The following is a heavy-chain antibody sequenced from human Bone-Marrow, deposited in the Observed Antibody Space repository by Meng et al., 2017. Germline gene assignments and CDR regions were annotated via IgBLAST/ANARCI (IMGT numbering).Heavy chain of an antibody. D-gene: IGHD3-10*01. CDR3: ARVDWSGGNPIDS. CDR1: GGSIISINW. V-gene: IGHV4-4*03. Sequence: QVQLQESGPGLVKPPGTLSLTCAVSGGSIISINWWTWVRQPPGKGLEWIGEIFHTGNTNFHPSLKSRVTISVDKSKNQFSLKLNSVTAADTAVYYCARVDWSGGNPIDSWGQGTLVTVSS. J-gene: IGHJ4*02. CDR2: IFHTGNT.